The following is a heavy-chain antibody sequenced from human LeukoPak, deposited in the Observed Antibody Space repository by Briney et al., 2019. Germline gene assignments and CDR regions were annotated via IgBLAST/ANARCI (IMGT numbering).Heavy chain of an antibody. CDR2: ISYDGSNK. V-gene: IGHV3-30-3*01. Sequence: PGRSLRLSCAASGFTFSSYAMHWVRQAPGKGLEWVAVISYDGSNKYYADSVKGRFTISRDNSKNTLYLQMNSLRAEDTAVYYCARDGNQWLPSDAFDIWGQGTTVTVSS. CDR3: ARDGNQWLPSDAFDI. D-gene: IGHD6-19*01. CDR1: GFTFSSYA. J-gene: IGHJ3*02.